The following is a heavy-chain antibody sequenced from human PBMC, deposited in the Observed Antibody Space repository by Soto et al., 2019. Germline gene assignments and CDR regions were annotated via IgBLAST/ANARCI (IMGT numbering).Heavy chain of an antibody. CDR3: PGEVASGY. Sequence: QVQLVESGGGVVQPGRSLRLSCAVSGFTVSTYGMHWVRQAPGKGLEWVAVISRDGGTKYYADSVKGRFTISRDNSRNSLLLDMNSLRGDGMAVYYCPGEVASGYWGQGTLVTVSS. CDR2: ISRDGGTK. V-gene: IGHV3-30*03. CDR1: GFTVSTYG. J-gene: IGHJ4*02. D-gene: IGHD2-21*01.